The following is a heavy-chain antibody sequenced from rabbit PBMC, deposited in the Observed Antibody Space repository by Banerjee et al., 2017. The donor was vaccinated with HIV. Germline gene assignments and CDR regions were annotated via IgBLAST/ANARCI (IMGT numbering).Heavy chain of an antibody. V-gene: IGHV1S40*01. CDR3: ARYDTYGGAGYANL. J-gene: IGHJ4*01. CDR1: GFSFSSSQW. CDR2: INTGSNT. D-gene: IGHD6-1*01. Sequence: QSLEESGGDLVKPGASLTLTCTASGFSFSSSQWICWVRQAPGKGLEWIACINTGSNTYYASWVNGRFTISKTSSTTVTLQMTSLTAADTATYFCARYDTYGGAGYANLWGQGTLVTVS.